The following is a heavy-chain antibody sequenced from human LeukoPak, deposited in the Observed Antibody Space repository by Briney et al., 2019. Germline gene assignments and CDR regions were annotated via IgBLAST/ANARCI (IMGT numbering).Heavy chain of an antibody. D-gene: IGHD3-10*01. CDR3: ARGFMLVRGVSYFDY. J-gene: IGHJ4*02. CDR1: GGSIRRVGYS. Sequence: PSETLSLTCAVSGGSIRRVGYSWSWIRQPPGKVLERIGYICHSGSTYYNPSLKSRVTISVDRSKNQFSLKLSSVTAADTAVYDCARGFMLVRGVSYFDYWGEGTLVSVSS. V-gene: IGHV4-30-2*01. CDR2: ICHSGST.